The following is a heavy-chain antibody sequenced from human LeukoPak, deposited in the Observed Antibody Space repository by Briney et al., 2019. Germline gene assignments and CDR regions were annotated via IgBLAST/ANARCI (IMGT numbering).Heavy chain of an antibody. CDR2: ISAYNGNT. J-gene: IGHJ6*03. V-gene: IGHV1-18*04. D-gene: IGHD4-17*01. CDR1: GYTFTGYY. Sequence: ASVKVSCKASGYTFTGYYMHWVRQAPGQGLEWMGWISAYNGNTNYAQKLQGRVTMTTDTSTSTAYMELRSLRSDDTAVYYCARVLDYGDYVSYYYYYMDVWGKGTTVTISS. CDR3: ARVLDYGDYVSYYYYYMDV.